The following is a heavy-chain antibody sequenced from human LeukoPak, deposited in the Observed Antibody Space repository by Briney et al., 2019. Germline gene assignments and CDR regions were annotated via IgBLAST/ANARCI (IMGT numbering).Heavy chain of an antibody. Sequence: ASVTVSCKVSGYTLTELSMHWVRQAPGKGLEWMGGFDPEDGETIYAQKFQGRVTMTEDTATDTAYMELSSLRSEDTAVYYCATWAPTSSGYFDYWGQGTLVTVSS. V-gene: IGHV1-24*01. CDR3: ATWAPTSSGYFDY. J-gene: IGHJ4*02. CDR2: FDPEDGET. CDR1: GYTLTELS. D-gene: IGHD3-10*01.